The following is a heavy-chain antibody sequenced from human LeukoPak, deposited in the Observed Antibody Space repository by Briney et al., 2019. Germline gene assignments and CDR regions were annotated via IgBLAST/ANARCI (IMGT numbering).Heavy chain of an antibody. Sequence: PGGSLRLSCAASGFTFSSYGMYWVRQAPGKGLEWVSSISSSSSYIYYADSVKGRFTISRDNSKNTLYLQMNSLRAEDTAVYYCARTYCSGGSCYVYDYWGQGTLVTVSS. CDR3: ARTYCSGGSCYVYDY. D-gene: IGHD2-15*01. CDR2: ISSSSSYI. CDR1: GFTFSSYG. V-gene: IGHV3-21*01. J-gene: IGHJ4*02.